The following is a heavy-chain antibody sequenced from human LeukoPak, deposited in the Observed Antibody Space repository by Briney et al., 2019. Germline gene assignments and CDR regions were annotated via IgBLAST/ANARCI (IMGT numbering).Heavy chain of an antibody. Sequence: PGGSLRLSCAASGFSFSSYGMHWVRQAAGQGLEWVAGLSYDGSNKYYADSVKGRFTISRDNSKNTLYLQMNSLRAEDTAIFYCAKSGARFCTGGNCYFDYWGQGTLVTVSS. CDR2: LSYDGSNK. J-gene: IGHJ4*02. D-gene: IGHD2-8*02. CDR1: GFSFSSYG. V-gene: IGHV3-30*18. CDR3: AKSGARFCTGGNCYFDY.